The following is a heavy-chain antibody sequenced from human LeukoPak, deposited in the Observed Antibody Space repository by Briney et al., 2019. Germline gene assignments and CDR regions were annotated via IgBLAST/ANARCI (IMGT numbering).Heavy chain of an antibody. D-gene: IGHD3-10*01. CDR3: ARSYYGSGGYYAIDY. V-gene: IGHV4-59*01. CDR2: IYYSGST. J-gene: IGHJ4*02. Sequence: KPSETLSLTCTASGGSISSYYWSWIRQPPGKGLEWIGYIYYSGSTNYNPSLKSRVTISVDTSKNQFSLKLSSVTAADTAVYYCARSYYGSGGYYAIDYWGQGTLVTVSS. CDR1: GGSISSYY.